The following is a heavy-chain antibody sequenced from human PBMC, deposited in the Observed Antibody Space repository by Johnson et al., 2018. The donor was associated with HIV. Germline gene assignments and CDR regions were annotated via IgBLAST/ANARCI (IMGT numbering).Heavy chain of an antibody. V-gene: IGHV3-30-3*01. CDR3: ARDVNYYDRSGSYGLHGAFDI. CDR1: GFTFSNYA. CDR2: ISYDGSNK. D-gene: IGHD3-22*01. J-gene: IGHJ3*02. Sequence: VESGGGLVKPGGSLRLSCAASGFTFSNYAMNWVRQAPGKGLEWGAVISYDGSNKHCAESVRGRLTVAREKSKHIPYLEMNSLRAEDTAVYYCARDVNYYDRSGSYGLHGAFDIWGQGTMVTVSS.